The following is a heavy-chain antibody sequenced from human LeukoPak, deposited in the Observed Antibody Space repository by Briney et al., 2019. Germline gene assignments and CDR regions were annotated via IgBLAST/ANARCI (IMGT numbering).Heavy chain of an antibody. Sequence: GGSLRLSCAASGFTFSSYAMSRVRQAPGKGLEWVSAISGSVGSTYYADSVKGRFTISRDNSKNTLYLQMNSLRAEDTAVYYCAKDSAGSGSYYNVPYYFDYWGQGTQVTVSS. D-gene: IGHD3-10*01. CDR2: ISGSVGST. J-gene: IGHJ4*02. V-gene: IGHV3-23*01. CDR3: AKDSAGSGSYYNVPYYFDY. CDR1: GFTFSSYA.